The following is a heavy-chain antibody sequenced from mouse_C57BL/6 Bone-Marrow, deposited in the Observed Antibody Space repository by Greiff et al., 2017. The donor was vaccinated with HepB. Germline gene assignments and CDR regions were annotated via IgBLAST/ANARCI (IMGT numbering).Heavy chain of an antibody. V-gene: IGHV5-16*01. D-gene: IGHD1-1*01. CDR1: GFTFSDYY. CDR2: INYDGSSI. J-gene: IGHJ2*01. Sequence: EVKLVESEGGLVQPGSSMKLSCTASGFTFSDYYMAWVRQVPEKGLEWVANINYDGSSIYYLDSLKSRSIISRDKAKNILYLQMSSLKSEDTATFYCARETYDSSYPYFDYWGQGTTLTVSS. CDR3: ARETYDSSYPYFDY.